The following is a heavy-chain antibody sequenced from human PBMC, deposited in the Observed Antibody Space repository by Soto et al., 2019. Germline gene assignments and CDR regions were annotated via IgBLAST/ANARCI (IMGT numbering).Heavy chain of an antibody. CDR2: ISYDGSNK. CDR1: GFTFSSYG. J-gene: IGHJ4*02. Sequence: PGGSLRLSCAASGFTFSSYGMHWVRQAPGKGLEWVAVISYDGSNKYYADSVKGRFTISRDNSKNTLYLQMNSLRAEDTAVYYCAKFGYYDSSGYYPPGYWGQGTLVTVSS. CDR3: AKFGYYDSSGYYPPGY. V-gene: IGHV3-30*18. D-gene: IGHD3-22*01.